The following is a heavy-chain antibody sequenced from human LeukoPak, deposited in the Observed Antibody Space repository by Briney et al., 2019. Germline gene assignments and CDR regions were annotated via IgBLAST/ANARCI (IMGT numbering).Heavy chain of an antibody. CDR1: GYSFTSYW. Sequence: GESLKISCKGSGYSFTSYWIGWVRQMPGKGLECMGIIYPGDSDTRYSPSFQGQVTISADKSISTAYLQWSSLKASDTAMYYCARSGGAGDYGNYFDYWGQGTLVTVSS. J-gene: IGHJ4*02. V-gene: IGHV5-51*01. CDR2: IYPGDSDT. D-gene: IGHD4-17*01. CDR3: ARSGGAGDYGNYFDY.